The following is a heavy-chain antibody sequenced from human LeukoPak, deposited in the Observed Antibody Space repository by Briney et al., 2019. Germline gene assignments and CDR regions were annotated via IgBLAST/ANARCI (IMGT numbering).Heavy chain of an antibody. CDR2: ICGSGSDGRT. D-gene: IGHD4-11*01. CDR1: GFTLTYYA. J-gene: IGHJ4*02. Sequence: PGGCLRLSCAASGFTLTYYAMNWVRQAPGKGLEWVSAICGSGSDGRTYYADSVKGRFTISRDNSKNTLYLQMNSLRAEDTAVYYCAKAGDYSDFDYWGQGTLVTVRS. V-gene: IGHV3-23*01. CDR3: AKAGDYSDFDY.